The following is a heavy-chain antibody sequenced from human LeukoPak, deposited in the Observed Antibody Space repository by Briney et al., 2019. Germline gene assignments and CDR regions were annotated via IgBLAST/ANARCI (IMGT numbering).Heavy chain of an antibody. J-gene: IGHJ4*02. CDR3: ARGDYGDSDTFYY. CDR2: IYYSGST. Sequence: PSETLSLTCTVSGGSISSSSYYWGWLRQPQGKGREWFGSIYYSGSTYYNPSHMSRVTISVDTSKNQFSLKLSSVTAADTAVYYCARGDYGDSDTFYYWGQGTLVTVST. D-gene: IGHD4-17*01. V-gene: IGHV4-39*07. CDR1: GGSISSSSYY.